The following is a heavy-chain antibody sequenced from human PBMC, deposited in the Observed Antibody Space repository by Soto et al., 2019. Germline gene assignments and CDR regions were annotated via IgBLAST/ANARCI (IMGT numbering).Heavy chain of an antibody. V-gene: IGHV6-1*01. J-gene: IGHJ6*02. CDR1: GDSASSNSVA. CDR2: TYYRSHWYN. D-gene: IGHD6-6*01. Sequence: SQTLSLTCAISGDSASSNSVAWNWIRQSPSRGLEWLGRTYYRSHWYNDFAVSVKSRVTIDPDTSKNQFSLQLNSVTPEDTAVYYCVRQYRDSQYYSGLDVWGQGTTVTVSS. CDR3: VRQYRDSQYYSGLDV.